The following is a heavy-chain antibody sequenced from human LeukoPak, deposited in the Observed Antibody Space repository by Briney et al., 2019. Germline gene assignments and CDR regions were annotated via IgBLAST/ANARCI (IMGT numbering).Heavy chain of an antibody. CDR1: VYSISSSNW. J-gene: IGHJ6*03. D-gene: IGHD4-17*01. CDR3: ARLGGDRYYYYYMDV. CDR2: IYYSGST. V-gene: IGHV4-28*06. Sequence: SDTLSLTCAVSVYSISSSNWWGWIRQPPGKGLEWIGYIYYSGSTNYNPSLKSRVTMSVDTSKNQFSLKLSSVTALDTAVYYCARLGGDRYYYYYMDVWGKGTTVTVSS.